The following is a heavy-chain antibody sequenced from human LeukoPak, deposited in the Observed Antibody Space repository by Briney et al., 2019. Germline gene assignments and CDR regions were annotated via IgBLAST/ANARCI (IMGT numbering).Heavy chain of an antibody. J-gene: IGHJ4*02. D-gene: IGHD4-17*01. V-gene: IGHV1-18*01. CDR3: ARGDYGVYVKLYFDY. CDR2: ISAYNGNT. Sequence: ASVKVSCKASGYTFTSYGISWVRQAPGQGLEWMGWISAYNGNTNYAQKLQGRVTMTTDTSTSTAYMELRSLRSDDTAVYYCARGDYGVYVKLYFDYWGQGTLVTVSS. CDR1: GYTFTSYG.